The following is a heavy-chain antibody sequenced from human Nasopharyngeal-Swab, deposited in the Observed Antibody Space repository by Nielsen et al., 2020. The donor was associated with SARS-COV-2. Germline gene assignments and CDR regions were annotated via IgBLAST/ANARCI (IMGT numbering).Heavy chain of an antibody. CDR3: ASRGEYSSSSKEGYYYYYMDV. CDR2: IIPIFGTA. CDR1: GGTFSSYA. V-gene: IGHV1-69*13. J-gene: IGHJ6*03. D-gene: IGHD6-6*01. Sequence: SVKVSCKASGGTFSSYAISWVRQAPGQGLEWMGGIIPIFGTANYAQKFQGRVTITADESTSTAYMELSSLRSEDTAVYYCASRGEYSSSSKEGYYYYYMDVWGKGTTVTVSS.